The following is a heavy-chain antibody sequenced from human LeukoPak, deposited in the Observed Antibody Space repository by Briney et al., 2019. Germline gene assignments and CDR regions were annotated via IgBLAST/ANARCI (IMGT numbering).Heavy chain of an antibody. CDR2: INHSGST. D-gene: IGHD6-13*01. CDR1: GGSFSGYY. Sequence: PSETLSLTCAVYGGSFSGYYWSWIRQPPGKGLEWIGEINHSGSTNYNPSLKSRVTISVDTSKNQFSLKLSSVTAADTAVYYCARGREGSSWSDGRFDYWGQGTLVTVSS. J-gene: IGHJ4*02. V-gene: IGHV4-34*01. CDR3: ARGREGSSWSDGRFDY.